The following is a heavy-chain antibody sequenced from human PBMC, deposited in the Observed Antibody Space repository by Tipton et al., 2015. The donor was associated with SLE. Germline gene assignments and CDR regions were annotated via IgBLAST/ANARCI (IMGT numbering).Heavy chain of an antibody. CDR2: IRSKAYGGTT. V-gene: IGHV3-49*04. J-gene: IGHJ4*02. D-gene: IGHD2-8*01. CDR3: AKDPGGFNGDYPGDY. CDR1: GFTFGDYA. Sequence: SLRLSCTASGFTFGDYAMSWVRQAPGKGLEWVGFIRSKAYGGTTEYAASVKGRFTISRDDSKSIAYLQMNDLRPEDTAVYYCAKDPGGFNGDYPGDYWGQGALVTVSS.